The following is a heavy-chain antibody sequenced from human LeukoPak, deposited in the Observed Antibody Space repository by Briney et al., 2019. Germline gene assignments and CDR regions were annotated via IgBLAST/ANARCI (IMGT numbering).Heavy chain of an antibody. J-gene: IGHJ5*02. CDR3: ARVSGIAAAGPINWFDP. CDR2: ISGSGGST. V-gene: IGHV3-23*01. D-gene: IGHD6-13*01. CDR1: GFTFSSYA. Sequence: GGSLRLSCAASGFTFSSYAMSWVRQAPGKGLEWVSAISGSGGSTYYADSVKGRFTISRDNSKNTLYLQMNSLRAEDTAVYYCARVSGIAAAGPINWFDPWGQGTLVTVSS.